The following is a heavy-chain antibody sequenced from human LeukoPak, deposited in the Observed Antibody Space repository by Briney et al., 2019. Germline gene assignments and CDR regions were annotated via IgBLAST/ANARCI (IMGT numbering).Heavy chain of an antibody. Sequence: GGSLRLSCAASGFTFSDYYMSWIRQAPGKGLEWVSYISSSGSTIYYADSEKGRFTISRDNAKNSLYLQMNSLRAEDTAVYYCARDLVSERIFDYWGQGTLVTVSS. D-gene: IGHD5/OR15-5a*01. CDR3: ARDLVSERIFDY. CDR1: GFTFSDYY. J-gene: IGHJ4*02. V-gene: IGHV3-11*01. CDR2: ISSSGSTI.